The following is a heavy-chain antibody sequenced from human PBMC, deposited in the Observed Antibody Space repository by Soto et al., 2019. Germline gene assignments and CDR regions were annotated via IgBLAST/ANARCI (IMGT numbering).Heavy chain of an antibody. D-gene: IGHD6-19*01. CDR1: GFTFSSYA. V-gene: IGHV3-30*03. J-gene: IGHJ4*02. CDR2: VSYDGTNK. Sequence: QVQLVESGGGVVQPGRSLRLSCAASGFTFSSYAMHWVRQAPGKGLEWVAVVSYDGTNKYYADSVRGRFTISKDNSKNTVSLQMTSLRREDTAVYYCARDGEAVSGLFDNWGQGALVTVSS. CDR3: ARDGEAVSGLFDN.